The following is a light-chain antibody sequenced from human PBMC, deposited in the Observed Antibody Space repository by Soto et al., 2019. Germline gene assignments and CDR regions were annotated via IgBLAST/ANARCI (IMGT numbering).Light chain of an antibody. CDR1: NSDLAIYNY. J-gene: IGLJ1*01. V-gene: IGLV2-14*01. CDR3: SSYTDSSNYV. Sequence: QSALTQPSSVSGSPGQTITISCTGTNSDLAIYNYVSWYQQQPGKAPKLMIYQVTNRPSGVSTRFSGTRSGNTASLTISGLQAEDDAEYYCSSYTDSSNYVFGNGTKVTVL. CDR2: QVT.